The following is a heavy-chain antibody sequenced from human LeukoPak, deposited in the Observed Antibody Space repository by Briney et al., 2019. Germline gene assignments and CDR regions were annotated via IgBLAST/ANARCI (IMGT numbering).Heavy chain of an antibody. CDR2: IFPSGGEI. CDR1: GFTFSTFA. J-gene: IGHJ4*02. V-gene: IGHV3-23*01. Sequence: GGSLRLSCAASGFTFSTFAMVWVRQPPGKGLEWVSSIFPSGGEIHYADSVRGRFTISRDSSKSTLSLQMNSLRAEDTAIYYCATYRQVLLPFESWGQGTLVTVSS. CDR3: ATYRQVLLPFES. D-gene: IGHD2-8*02.